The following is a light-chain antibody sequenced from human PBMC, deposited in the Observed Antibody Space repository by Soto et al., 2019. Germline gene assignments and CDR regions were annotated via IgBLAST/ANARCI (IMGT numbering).Light chain of an antibody. CDR2: TAS. CDR1: QSISSF. J-gene: IGKJ5*01. Sequence: DIQMTQSPSSLSSSVGDRVTITCRARQSISSFLNWYQQKPGKAPNLLIHTASSWQSGIPSRFSGSGSGTDFTLTISSLQPEDFATYYCQQSYSTPHTFGQGTRLEI. CDR3: QQSYSTPHT. V-gene: IGKV1-39*01.